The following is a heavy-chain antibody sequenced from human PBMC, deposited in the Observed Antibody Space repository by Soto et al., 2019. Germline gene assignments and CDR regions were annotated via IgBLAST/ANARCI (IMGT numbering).Heavy chain of an antibody. D-gene: IGHD4-4*01. J-gene: IGHJ6*02. Sequence: PGGSLRLSCAASGFTFSSYAMSWVRQAPGKGLEWVSAISGSGGSTYYADSVKGRFTISRDNSKNTLYLQMNSLRAEDTAVYYCAKFSDSSQHLYYYYGMDVWGQGTTVTVSS. CDR3: AKFSDSSQHLYYYYGMDV. V-gene: IGHV3-23*01. CDR1: GFTFSSYA. CDR2: ISGSGGST.